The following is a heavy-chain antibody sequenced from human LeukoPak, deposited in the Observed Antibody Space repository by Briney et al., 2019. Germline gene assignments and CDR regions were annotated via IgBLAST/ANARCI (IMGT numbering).Heavy chain of an antibody. V-gene: IGHV1-18*04. Sequence: ASVKVSCTASGYTFTHHGISWVRQAPGQGLEWMGWISAYNGDTIYARRFQGRVTLTTDTSTTTAYMELRSLTSDDTALYYCARDPSNTSGRYQYFDLWGRGTLVTVSS. CDR1: GYTFTHHG. J-gene: IGHJ2*01. CDR2: ISAYNGDT. CDR3: ARDPSNTSGRYQYFDL. D-gene: IGHD6-19*01.